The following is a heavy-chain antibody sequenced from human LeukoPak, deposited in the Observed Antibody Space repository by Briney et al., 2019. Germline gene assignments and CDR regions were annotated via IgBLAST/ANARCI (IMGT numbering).Heavy chain of an antibody. D-gene: IGHD6-19*01. J-gene: IGHJ3*02. Sequence: SETLSLTCTVSGGSLTGYFWSWIRQPPGKGLEWIGYIYHSGSTYYNPSLKSRVTISVDRSKNQFSLKLSSVAAADTAVYYCARVKPRQSDAFDIWGQGTMVTVSS. V-gene: IGHV4-30-2*01. CDR1: GGSLTGYF. CDR3: ARVKPRQSDAFDI. CDR2: IYHSGST.